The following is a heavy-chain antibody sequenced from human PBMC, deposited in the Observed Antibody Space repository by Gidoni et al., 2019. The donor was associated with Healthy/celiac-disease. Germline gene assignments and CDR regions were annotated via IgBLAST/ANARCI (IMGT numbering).Heavy chain of an antibody. V-gene: IGHV3-23*01. CDR1: GSPFSSYA. J-gene: IGHJ5*02. D-gene: IGHD1-26*01. Sequence: EVQLLESGGGLVQPGGSLRLSCAASGSPFSSYAMSWVRQAPGKGLGWVSAISGSGGSTYYADSVKGRFTISRDNSKNTLYLQMNSLRAEDTAVYYCAKDSGELGGGWFDPWGQGTLVTVSS. CDR3: AKDSGELGGGWFDP. CDR2: ISGSGGST.